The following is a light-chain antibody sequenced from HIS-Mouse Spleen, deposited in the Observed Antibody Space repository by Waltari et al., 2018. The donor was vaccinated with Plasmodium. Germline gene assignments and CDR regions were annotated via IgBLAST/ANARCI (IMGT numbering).Light chain of an antibody. CDR3: YSTDSSGNHRV. J-gene: IGLJ3*02. V-gene: IGLV3-10*01. Sequence: SYELTQPPSVSVSPGQTARITCSGDALPKKYAYWYQQKSGQAPVLVIYEDTKRPPGIPGRFSGSSSGTIATLTISGGQVEDEADYYCYSTDSSGNHRVFGGGTKLTVL. CDR1: ALPKKY. CDR2: EDT.